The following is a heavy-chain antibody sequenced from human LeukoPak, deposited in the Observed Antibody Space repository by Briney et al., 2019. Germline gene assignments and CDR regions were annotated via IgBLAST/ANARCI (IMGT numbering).Heavy chain of an antibody. Sequence: PSETLSLTCTVSGSSTSSYYWSWIRQPPGRGLEWLGYVYYSGSTNYNPSLKSRVTISVDTSKSQFSLNLSSVTAADTAVYYCARDVFSGYHDSWGQGTLVTVSS. D-gene: IGHD3-22*01. J-gene: IGHJ4*02. CDR3: ARDVFSGYHDS. V-gene: IGHV4-59*01. CDR1: GSSTSSYY. CDR2: VYYSGST.